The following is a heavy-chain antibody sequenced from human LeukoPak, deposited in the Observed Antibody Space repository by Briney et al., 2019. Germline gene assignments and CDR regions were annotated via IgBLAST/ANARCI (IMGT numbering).Heavy chain of an antibody. J-gene: IGHJ3*02. Sequence: SETLSLTCTVSGGSISSYYWSWIRQPPGKGLEWIGYTYYSGSTNYNPSLKSRVTISVDTSKNQFSLKLSSVTAADTAVYYCARDSRIAARPDAFDIWGQGTMVTVSS. V-gene: IGHV4-59*01. CDR1: GGSISSYY. CDR3: ARDSRIAARPDAFDI. D-gene: IGHD6-6*01. CDR2: TYYSGST.